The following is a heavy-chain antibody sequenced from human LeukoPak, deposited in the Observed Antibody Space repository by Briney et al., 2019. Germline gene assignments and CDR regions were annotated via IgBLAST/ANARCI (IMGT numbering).Heavy chain of an antibody. J-gene: IGHJ4*02. CDR1: GYSFTTYG. D-gene: IGHD3-16*02. Sequence: ASVKVSCKASGYSFTTYGISWVRQAPGQGLEWVGWIGTYNGDTKYAQRLQDRVTMTTETHTSTAYMELSSLRSEDTAVYYCAGYDYIWGSYRFFSYWGQGTLVTVSS. V-gene: IGHV1-18*01. CDR3: AGYDYIWGSYRFFSY. CDR2: IGTYNGDT.